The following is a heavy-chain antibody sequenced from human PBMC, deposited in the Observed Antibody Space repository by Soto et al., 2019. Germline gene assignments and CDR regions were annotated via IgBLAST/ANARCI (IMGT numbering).Heavy chain of an antibody. CDR2: ISSGGDRT. CDR1: GFMFSSHG. Sequence: EVQLLESGGDLVQPGGSLRVSCAASGFMFSSHGMSWVRQAPGKGLEWVSSISSGGDRTYYADSVKGRFTVSRDNLKNTLSINMVSLSAEDTATYYCAKIGQIGNWFFDYCGQGTLVTVSS. D-gene: IGHD1-1*01. J-gene: IGHJ4*02. V-gene: IGHV3-23*01. CDR3: AKIGQIGNWFFDY.